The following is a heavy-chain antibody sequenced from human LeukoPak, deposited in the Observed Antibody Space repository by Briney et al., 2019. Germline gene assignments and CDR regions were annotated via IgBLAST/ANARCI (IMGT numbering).Heavy chain of an antibody. Sequence: PSETLSLTCTVSGGSISISSYYWGWLRQPPGKGLEWFANIYYTGITYYNPSLKSRVTTSVDTSKNQLSLRLSSVTAADTAVYYCARSGGRYHYFDYWGQGTPVTVSS. CDR3: ARSGGRYHYFDY. J-gene: IGHJ4*02. D-gene: IGHD1-26*01. CDR2: IYYTGIT. CDR1: GGSISISSYY. V-gene: IGHV4-39*01.